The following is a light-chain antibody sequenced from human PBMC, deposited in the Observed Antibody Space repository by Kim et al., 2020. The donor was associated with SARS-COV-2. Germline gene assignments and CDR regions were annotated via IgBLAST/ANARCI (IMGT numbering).Light chain of an antibody. CDR2: GNS. CDR3: QSYDSSLSGYV. Sequence: QRVTISCTGSSPNIGAGYDVHWSQQLPGTAPKLLIYGNSNRPSGVPDRFSGSKSGTSASLAITGLQAEDEADYYCQSYDSSLSGYVFGTGTKVTVL. CDR1: SPNIGAGYD. J-gene: IGLJ1*01. V-gene: IGLV1-40*01.